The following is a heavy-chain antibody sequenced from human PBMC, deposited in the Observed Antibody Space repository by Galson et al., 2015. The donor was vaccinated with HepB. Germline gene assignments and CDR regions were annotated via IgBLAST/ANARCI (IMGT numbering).Heavy chain of an antibody. Sequence: SVKVSCKASGYTFSSYGISWVRQAPGQGLEWMGWIGAYNVNTYYTQKFQGRVTLTTDKSTSTAYMELRSLRSDDTAVYYCASGRCSGGSCYSGLFDYWGQGTLVTVSS. V-gene: IGHV1-18*04. D-gene: IGHD2-15*01. CDR1: GYTFSSYG. CDR2: IGAYNVNT. J-gene: IGHJ4*02. CDR3: ASGRCSGGSCYSGLFDY.